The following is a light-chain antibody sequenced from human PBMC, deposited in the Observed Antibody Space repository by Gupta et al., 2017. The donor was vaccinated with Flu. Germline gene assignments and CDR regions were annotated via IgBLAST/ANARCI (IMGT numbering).Light chain of an antibody. Sequence: SPSSVSASIGARVTSSGRASQDIKDWLAWYQLKPDKAPKSLIHGAVNWNSGVPYRFRGSGSGTQFNLTIYNLQPEDSAIYCCQQYDSLITFGGGTTVAIK. CDR2: GAV. CDR1: QDIKDW. J-gene: IGKJ4*01. CDR3: QQYDSLIT. V-gene: IGKV1D-16*01.